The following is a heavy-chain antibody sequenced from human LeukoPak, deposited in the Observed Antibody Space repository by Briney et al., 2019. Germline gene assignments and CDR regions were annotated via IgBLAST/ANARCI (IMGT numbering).Heavy chain of an antibody. J-gene: IGHJ5*02. CDR1: GFTFSTNA. CDR2: ISGSGGST. V-gene: IGHV3-23*01. D-gene: IGHD2-2*01. Sequence: PGGSLRLSCAASGFTFSTNAMSWVRQAPGRGLEWVSAISGSGGSTYYADSVKGRFTISRDNSKNTLYLQMNSLRAEDTAVYYCAKGPDKCSSTSCFSWFDPWGQGTLVTVSS. CDR3: AKGPDKCSSTSCFSWFDP.